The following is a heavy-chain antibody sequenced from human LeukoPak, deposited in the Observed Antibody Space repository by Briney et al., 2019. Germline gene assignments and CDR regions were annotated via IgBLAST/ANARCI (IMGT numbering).Heavy chain of an antibody. V-gene: IGHV3-23*01. J-gene: IGHJ4*02. CDR3: ARIYPPIVVVTATVDY. CDR2: ISGSGGST. CDR1: GFIFSSYV. D-gene: IGHD2-21*02. Sequence: GGSLRLSCAASGFIFSSYVMSWVRQAPGKGLEWVSAISGSGGSTYYADSVKGRFTISRDNSKNTLYLQMNSLRAEDTAVYYCARIYPPIVVVTATVDYWGQGTLVTVSS.